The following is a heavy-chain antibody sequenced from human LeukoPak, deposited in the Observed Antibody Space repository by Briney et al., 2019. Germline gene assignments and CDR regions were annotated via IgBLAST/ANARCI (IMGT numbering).Heavy chain of an antibody. J-gene: IGHJ4*02. CDR1: GFTFSNAW. CDR3: TTERRESSGWYNWCFDY. CDR2: VKSKTDGGTT. D-gene: IGHD6-19*01. Sequence: GGSLRLSCEVSGFTFSNAWMSWVRQAPGKGVEWVGRVKSKTDGGTTDYGAPVKGRFTISRDDSKNTLYLQMNNLKSEDTAVYYCTTERRESSGWYNWCFDYWGQGTLVTVSS. V-gene: IGHV3-15*01.